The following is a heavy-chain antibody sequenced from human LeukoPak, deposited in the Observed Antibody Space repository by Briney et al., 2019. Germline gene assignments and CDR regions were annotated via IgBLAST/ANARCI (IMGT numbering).Heavy chain of an antibody. CDR3: AKAQYSSGWYGFDY. D-gene: IGHD6-19*01. J-gene: IGHJ4*02. CDR1: GFTFSSYA. V-gene: IGHV3-23*01. CDR2: ISGSGGST. Sequence: GGSLRLSCAASGFTFSSYAMSWVRQAPGKGLEWVSVISGSGGSTYYADSVKGRLTISRDNSKNTLYLQMNSLRAEDTALYYCAKAQYSSGWYGFDYWGQRTLVTVSS.